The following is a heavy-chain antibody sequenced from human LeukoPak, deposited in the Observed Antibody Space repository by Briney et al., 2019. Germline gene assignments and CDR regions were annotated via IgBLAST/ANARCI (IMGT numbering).Heavy chain of an antibody. J-gene: IGHJ4*02. CDR3: AKEYDSRGYYFDY. CDR1: GFTFSSYG. Sequence: PGGSLRLSCAASGFTFSSYGMSWVRQAPGKGLEWVSAISGSGGNTYNADSVKGRFTISRDNSKNTLSLQMNSLRAEDTAVYYCAKEYDSRGYYFDYWGQGTLVTVSS. V-gene: IGHV3-23*01. CDR2: ISGSGGNT. D-gene: IGHD3-22*01.